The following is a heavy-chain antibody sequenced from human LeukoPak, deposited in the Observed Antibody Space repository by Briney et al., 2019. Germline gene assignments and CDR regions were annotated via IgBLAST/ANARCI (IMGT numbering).Heavy chain of an antibody. J-gene: IGHJ4*02. CDR1: GFTFDDYG. CDR2: INWSGGST. D-gene: IGHD3-10*01. V-gene: IGHV3-20*04. Sequence: PGGSLRLSCAASGFTFDDYGMSWVRQVPGKGLEWGSGINWSGGSTDYADSVKGRFTISRDNAKNSLYLQMNSLRAEDTALYYCARGLEGSGSYYNGYFDYWGQGTLVTVSS. CDR3: ARGLEGSGSYYNGYFDY.